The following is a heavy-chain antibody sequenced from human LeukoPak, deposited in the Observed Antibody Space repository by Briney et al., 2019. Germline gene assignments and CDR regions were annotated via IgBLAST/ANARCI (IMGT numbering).Heavy chain of an antibody. V-gene: IGHV4-34*01. CDR1: GGSFGGHY. J-gene: IGHJ4*02. D-gene: IGHD1-7*01. CDR3: VRSETIWYYFDN. CDR2: INHSGST. Sequence: SETLSLTCAVYGGSFGGHYWSWIRQPPGKGLEWIGEINHSGSTRYNPSFKSRVTISVDTSMNQFSLKLSSVTAADTAVYFCVRSETIWYYFDNCGQGRLVTVS.